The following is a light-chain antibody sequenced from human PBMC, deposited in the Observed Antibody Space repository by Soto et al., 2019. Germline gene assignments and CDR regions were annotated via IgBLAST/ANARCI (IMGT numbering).Light chain of an antibody. CDR1: QNISVW. V-gene: IGKV1-5*01. CDR3: HQYDSSSPT. CDR2: DAS. J-gene: IGKJ2*01. Sequence: DIQMTQSPSTLSASVGDGVTITCRASQNISVWLAWYQQRPGKAPKFLMYDASSLETGVPSRFSGSGSGTEFTLTIRSLQHDDSATYYCHQYDSSSPTFGQGTNLEIK.